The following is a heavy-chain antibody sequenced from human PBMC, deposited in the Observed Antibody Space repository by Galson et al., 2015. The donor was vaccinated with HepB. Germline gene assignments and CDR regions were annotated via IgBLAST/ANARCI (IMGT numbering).Heavy chain of an antibody. CDR1: GYTFTSYT. D-gene: IGHD1-26*01. V-gene: IGHV7-4-1*02. CDR2: ITTDTWNP. Sequence: SVKVSCKASGYTFTSYTMSWVRQAPGQGLEWMGWITTDTWNPTYAQGFTGRFVFSLDTSVSTAYLQISSLKAEDTAVYYCARLVGYSGTYSTVQVLDYWGQGTLVTVSS. J-gene: IGHJ4*02. CDR3: ARLVGYSGTYSTVQVLDY.